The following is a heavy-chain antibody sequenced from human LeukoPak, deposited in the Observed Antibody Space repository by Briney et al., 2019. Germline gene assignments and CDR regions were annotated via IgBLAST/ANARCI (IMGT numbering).Heavy chain of an antibody. Sequence: SETLSLTCNVSGVSLNNYYWTWVRQSPGKGLEWIGYIFDIGNTNYNPSLKSRATISLGRSKNQFSLRLNSVTAADTAVYYCAKGMMPDWFDPWGQGTLVTVST. CDR3: AKGMMPDWFDP. V-gene: IGHV4-59*01. D-gene: IGHD2-2*01. CDR2: IFDIGNT. CDR1: GVSLNNYY. J-gene: IGHJ5*02.